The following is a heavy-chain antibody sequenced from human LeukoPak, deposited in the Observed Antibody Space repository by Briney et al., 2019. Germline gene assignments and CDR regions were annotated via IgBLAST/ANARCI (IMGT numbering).Heavy chain of an antibody. Sequence: ASVKVSCMASGYTFTGYYMHWVRQAPGQGLEWMGWINPNSGGTNYAQKFQGRVTMTRDTSISTAYMELSRLRSDDTAVYYCARDLDYGDYVGYWGQGTLVTVSS. CDR1: GYTFTGYY. J-gene: IGHJ4*02. CDR2: INPNSGGT. CDR3: ARDLDYGDYVGY. D-gene: IGHD4-17*01. V-gene: IGHV1-2*02.